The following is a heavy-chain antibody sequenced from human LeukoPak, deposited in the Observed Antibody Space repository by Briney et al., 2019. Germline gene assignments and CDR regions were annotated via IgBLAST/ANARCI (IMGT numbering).Heavy chain of an antibody. CDR2: INPNSGGT. J-gene: IGHJ4*02. V-gene: IGHV1-2*02. Sequence: ASVKVSCKASGYTFTGYYMHWVRQPPGQGLEWMGWINPNSGGTNYAQKFQGRVTMTRDTSISTAYMELSRLRSDDTAVYYCARGGAYYYDSSGYYGDWGQGTLVTVSS. CDR1: GYTFTGYY. D-gene: IGHD3-22*01. CDR3: ARGGAYYYDSSGYYGD.